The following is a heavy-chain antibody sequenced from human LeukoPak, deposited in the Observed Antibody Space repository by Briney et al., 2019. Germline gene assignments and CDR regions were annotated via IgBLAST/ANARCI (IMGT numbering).Heavy chain of an antibody. J-gene: IGHJ1*01. D-gene: IGHD3-3*01. CDR1: GFTFGDYA. V-gene: IGHV3-49*04. CDR3: TRDDFH. Sequence: GGSLRLSCTASGFTFGDYAMSWVRQAPGKGLEWVGFIRSKAYGGTTEYAASVKGRFTISRDDSKSIAYLQMNSLKTEDTAVYYCTRDDFHWGQGTLVTVSS. CDR2: IRSKAYGGTT.